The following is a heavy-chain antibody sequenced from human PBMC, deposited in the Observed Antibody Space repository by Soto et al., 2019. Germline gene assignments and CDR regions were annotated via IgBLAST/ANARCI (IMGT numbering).Heavy chain of an antibody. J-gene: IGHJ4*02. CDR2: IRSKAYGGTT. Sequence: PGGSLRLSCTASGFTFGDYAMSWFRQAPGKGLEWVGFIRSKAYGGTTEYAASVKGRFTISRDDSKSIAYLQMNSLKTEDTAVYYCTRVGLYYDFWSGKYYFDYWGQGTLVTVSS. CDR3: TRVGLYYDFWSGKYYFDY. V-gene: IGHV3-49*03. D-gene: IGHD3-3*01. CDR1: GFTFGDYA.